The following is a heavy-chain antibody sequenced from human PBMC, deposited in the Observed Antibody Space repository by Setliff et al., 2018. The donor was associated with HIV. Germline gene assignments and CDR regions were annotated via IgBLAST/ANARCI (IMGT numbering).Heavy chain of an antibody. V-gene: IGHV4-38-2*01. CDR2: IYYSGDT. CDR1: GFTFSGYA. J-gene: IGHJ4*02. Sequence: PGGSLRLSCAASGFTFSGYAMNWVRQPPGQGLEWIGSIYYSGDTFYNTSLKTRITISVDTSKDHLSLKVSSLTAADTAVYYCARAPYYDYRGLAVYYFDYWGQGILVTVSS. D-gene: IGHD3-22*01. CDR3: ARAPYYDYRGLAVYYFDY.